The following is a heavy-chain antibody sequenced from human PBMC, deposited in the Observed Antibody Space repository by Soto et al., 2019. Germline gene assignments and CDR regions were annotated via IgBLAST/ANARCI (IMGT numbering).Heavy chain of an antibody. J-gene: IGHJ4*02. D-gene: IGHD4-17*01. Sequence: SPEPLSLTCTASGGSIRGYSWSCIRQPAGKGLEWIGRIYTSGSTNYNPSLKSRITMSVDTSNNQVFLKLSSVTAADTAVYYCARDLGDYGDYGFDYWGQGILVTVSS. V-gene: IGHV4-4*07. CDR1: GGSIRGYS. CDR2: IYTSGST. CDR3: ARDLGDYGDYGFDY.